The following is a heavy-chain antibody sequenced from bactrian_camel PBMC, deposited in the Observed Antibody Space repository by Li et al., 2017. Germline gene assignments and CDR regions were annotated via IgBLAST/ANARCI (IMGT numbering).Heavy chain of an antibody. J-gene: IGHJ4*01. CDR3: ATDGRESGGYYYTEYVY. CDR2: LYNDGSNR. V-gene: IGHV3-2*01. D-gene: IGHD2*01. CDR1: GFTFSSYY. Sequence: VQLVESGGGSVQAGETLRLSCTASGFTFSSYYMSWVRQAPGKGLEWVSSLYNDGSNRYYADSVKGRFTISRDNAKNTVYLQMNSLKSEDTALYYCATDGRESGGYYYTEYVYWGQGTQVTVS.